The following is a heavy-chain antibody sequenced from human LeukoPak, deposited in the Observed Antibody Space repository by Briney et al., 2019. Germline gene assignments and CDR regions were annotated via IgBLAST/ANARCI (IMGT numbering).Heavy chain of an antibody. Sequence: KTSETLSLTCTVSGGSISSSSYYWDWIRQPPGKGLEWIGSIYYSGSTYYNPSLKSRVTISVDTSKNQFSLKLSSVTAADTAVYYCARRRQCRYSSSFYTDCWFDPWGQGTLVTVSS. D-gene: IGHD6-6*01. CDR2: IYYSGST. V-gene: IGHV4-39*07. J-gene: IGHJ5*02. CDR3: ARRRQCRYSSSFYTDCWFDP. CDR1: GGSISSSSYY.